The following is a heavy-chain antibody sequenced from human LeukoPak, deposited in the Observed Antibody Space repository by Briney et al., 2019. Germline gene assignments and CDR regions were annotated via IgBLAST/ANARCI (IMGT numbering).Heavy chain of an antibody. V-gene: IGHV1-2*02. CDR1: GYTFTGYY. D-gene: IGHD2-2*01. CDR2: INPNSGGT. Sequence: ASVKVSCKASGYTFTGYYMHWVRQAPGQGLELMGWINPNSGGTNYAQKFQGRVTMTRDTSISTAYMELSRLRSDDTAVYYCARHCSSTICYLYYYGMDVWGQGTTVTVSS. J-gene: IGHJ6*02. CDR3: ARHCSSTICYLYYYGMDV.